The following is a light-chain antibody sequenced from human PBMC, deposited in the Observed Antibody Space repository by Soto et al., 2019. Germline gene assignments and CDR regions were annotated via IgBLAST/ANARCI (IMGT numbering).Light chain of an antibody. CDR2: ATD. CDR3: GLYHGGAQG. Sequence: QAVVTQEPSLTVSPGGTVTLTCASSTGAVTSGHFASWFQLKRGQEPRPLIHATDEKHSWTSDRFSGSLLGGRAALTLSGVQPEDEADYYCGLYHGGAQGFGTGTKRTVL. J-gene: IGLJ1*01. CDR1: TGAVTSGHF. V-gene: IGLV7-43*01.